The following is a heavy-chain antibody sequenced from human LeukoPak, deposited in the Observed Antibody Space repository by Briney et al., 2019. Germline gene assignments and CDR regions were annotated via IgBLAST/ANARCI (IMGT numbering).Heavy chain of an antibody. CDR1: KFTFSHYG. D-gene: IGHD3-10*01. Sequence: GGSLRLSCTASKFTFSHYGMQWVRQAPGKGLEWVAVISSDGGTKIYADSVKGQFTLSRDNSINTLDLQMNSLRAEDTAVYYCAKEFNSRGYGANFDYWGQGTLVTVSS. V-gene: IGHV3-30*18. CDR2: ISSDGGTK. CDR3: AKEFNSRGYGANFDY. J-gene: IGHJ4*02.